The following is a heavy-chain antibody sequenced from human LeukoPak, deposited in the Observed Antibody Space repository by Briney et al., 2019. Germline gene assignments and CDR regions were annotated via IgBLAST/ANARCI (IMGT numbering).Heavy chain of an antibody. Sequence: GGSLRLSCAASGFTVSSDYMSWVRQAPGKGLEWVSVIYRAGSTHYADSVKGRFTISRDNSKNTLDLQMNSLRVEGSAVYFCARMGLWFGELLGRRDFWGQGTLVTVSS. D-gene: IGHD3-10*01. CDR2: IYRAGST. V-gene: IGHV3-66*01. J-gene: IGHJ4*02. CDR3: ARMGLWFGELLGRRDF. CDR1: GFTVSSDY.